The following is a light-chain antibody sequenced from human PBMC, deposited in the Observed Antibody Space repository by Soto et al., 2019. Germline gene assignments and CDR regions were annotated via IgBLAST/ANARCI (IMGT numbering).Light chain of an antibody. CDR3: ATGDDRLPAG. V-gene: IGLV1-44*01. J-gene: IGLJ2*01. CDR1: TSNIGSKT. CDR2: NNN. Sequence: QSVLTQPPSASGTPGQRVTISCSGSTSNIGSKTVSWYQKLPGSAPRVLIYNNNERPSGVPDRFSGSKSGTSASLAISGLQSEDEADYYCATGDDRLPAGFGGGTKVTVL.